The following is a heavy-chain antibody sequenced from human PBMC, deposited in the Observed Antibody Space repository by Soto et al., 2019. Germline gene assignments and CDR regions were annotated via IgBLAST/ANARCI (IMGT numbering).Heavy chain of an antibody. CDR3: AIVPHRGLDL. CDR1: KFTFSDYF. CDR2: ITSTTGYT. V-gene: IGHV3-11*06. D-gene: IGHD6-6*01. J-gene: IGHJ3*01. Sequence: GGSLRLSCVASKFTFSDYFMHWIRQSPGKGLEWVAKITSTTGYTVYADSVRGRFIVSRDNARSSVYLQMSRLSVEDTAVYYCAIVPHRGLDLWGPGTMVTVSS.